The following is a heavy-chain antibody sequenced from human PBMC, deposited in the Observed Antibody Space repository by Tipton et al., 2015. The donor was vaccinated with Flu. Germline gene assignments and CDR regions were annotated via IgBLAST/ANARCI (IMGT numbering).Heavy chain of an antibody. CDR3: VRHPYCTNAVCPPGYWYFDL. CDR1: GYIFINYR. Sequence: VQLVQSGAEVKKPGESLQISCKASGYIFINYRIAWVRQMPGKGLEWMGIFYPTDSNVRYSPSFQGQVTISADKSISTAFLQWSSLKTSDSAMYYCVRHPYCTNAVCPPGYWYFDLWGRGTLVTVSS. J-gene: IGHJ2*01. D-gene: IGHD2-8*01. V-gene: IGHV5-51*01. CDR2: FYPTDSNV.